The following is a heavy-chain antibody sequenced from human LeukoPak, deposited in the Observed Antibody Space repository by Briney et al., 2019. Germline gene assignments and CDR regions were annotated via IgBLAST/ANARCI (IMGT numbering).Heavy chain of an antibody. CDR3: ARDSLFGHSSGWHHFDY. D-gene: IGHD6-19*01. CDR1: GYTFTSYG. CDR2: ISAYNGNT. J-gene: IGHJ4*02. V-gene: IGHV1-18*01. Sequence: GASVKVSCKASGYTFTSYGISWVRQAPGQGLEWMGWISAYNGNTNYAQKLQGRVTMTTDTSTGTAYMELRSLRSDDTAVYYCARDSLFGHSSGWHHFDYWGQGTLVTVSS.